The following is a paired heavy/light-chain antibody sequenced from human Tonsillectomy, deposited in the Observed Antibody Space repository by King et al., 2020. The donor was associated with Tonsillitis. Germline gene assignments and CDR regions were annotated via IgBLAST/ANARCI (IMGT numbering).Heavy chain of an antibody. V-gene: IGHV1-69*01. D-gene: IGHD2-2*01. CDR1: GGTFISYA. CDR2: IIPIFGTA. J-gene: IGHJ3*01. CDR3: ARDDCSTSSCNDAFDV. Sequence: QVQLVQSGAEVRKPGSSVKVSCKASGGTFISYAISWVRQAPGQGLEWMGGIIPIFGTANYAQKFQGRVTITADESTSTSYMELRSLRSEDTAVYFCARDDCSTSSCNDAFDVWGQGTMVTVSS.
Light chain of an antibody. Sequence: QSALTQPASVSGSPGQSITISCTGTSSDVGGYNYVSWYQQHPGKAPKLMIYDVTNRPSGVSNRFSGSKFGNTASLTISGLQAEDEADYYCSSYTSSSTYVFGTGTKVTVL. CDR1: SSDVGGYNY. CDR2: DVT. J-gene: IGLJ1*01. CDR3: SSYTSSSTYV. V-gene: IGLV2-14*01.